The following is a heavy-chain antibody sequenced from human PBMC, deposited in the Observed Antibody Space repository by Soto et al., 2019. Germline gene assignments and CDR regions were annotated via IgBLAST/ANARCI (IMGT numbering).Heavy chain of an antibody. CDR2: IYYSGST. CDR1: GGSISSYY. V-gene: IGHV4-59*01. Sequence: PSETLSLTCTVSGGSISSYYWSWIRQPPGKGLEWIGYIYYSGSTNYNPSLKSRVTISVDTSKNQFSLKLSSVTAADTAVYYCAGNRHSSGGFDFEYWGQGTLVTVSS. J-gene: IGHJ4*02. D-gene: IGHD6-25*01. CDR3: AGNRHSSGGFDFEY.